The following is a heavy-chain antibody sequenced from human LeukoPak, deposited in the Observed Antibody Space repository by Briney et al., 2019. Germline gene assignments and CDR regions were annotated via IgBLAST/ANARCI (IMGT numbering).Heavy chain of an antibody. V-gene: IGHV3-48*03. CDR2: ISSSGSTI. CDR1: GFTFSSYE. CDR3: AKDTTVTSFNWFDP. D-gene: IGHD4-17*01. J-gene: IGHJ5*02. Sequence: EGSLRLPCAASGFTFSSYEMNWVRQAPGKGLEWVSYISSSGSTIYYADSVKGRFTISRDNAKNSLYLQMNSLRAEDTAVYYCAKDTTVTSFNWFDPWGQGTLVTVSS.